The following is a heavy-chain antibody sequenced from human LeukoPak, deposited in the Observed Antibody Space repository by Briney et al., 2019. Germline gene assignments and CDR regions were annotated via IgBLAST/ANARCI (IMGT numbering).Heavy chain of an antibody. Sequence: ASVKVSCKASGYTFTSYAMHWVRQAPGQRLEWMGWINAGNGNTKYSQKFQGRVTITRDTSASTAYVELGSLRSEDTAVYYCARDRGGLGYCSSTSCDPPGYYFDYWGQGTLVTVSS. CDR1: GYTFTSYA. CDR2: INAGNGNT. D-gene: IGHD2-2*01. CDR3: ARDRGGLGYCSSTSCDPPGYYFDY. V-gene: IGHV1-3*01. J-gene: IGHJ4*02.